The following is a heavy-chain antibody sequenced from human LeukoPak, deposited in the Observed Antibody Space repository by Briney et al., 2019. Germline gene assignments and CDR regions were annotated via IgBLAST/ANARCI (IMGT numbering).Heavy chain of an antibody. Sequence: ASVKVSCKASGYTFTSYYMHWVRQAPGQGLEWMGIINPSGGSTSYAQKFQGRVTMTRDTSTSTVYMELSSLRSEDTAVYYCARDPAIVVVPAAPRQHFDYWGQGTLVTVSS. CDR1: GYTFTSYY. D-gene: IGHD2-2*01. CDR3: ARDPAIVVVPAAPRQHFDY. J-gene: IGHJ4*02. V-gene: IGHV1-46*01. CDR2: INPSGGST.